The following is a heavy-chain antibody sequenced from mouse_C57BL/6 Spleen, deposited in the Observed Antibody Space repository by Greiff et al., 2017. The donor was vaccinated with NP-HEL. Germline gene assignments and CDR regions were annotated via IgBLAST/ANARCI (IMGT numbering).Heavy chain of an antibody. CDR1: GFTFSDYY. CDR3: ARGEYYYGSSLFDY. D-gene: IGHD1-1*01. J-gene: IGHJ2*01. Sequence: EVHLVESEGGLVQPGSSMKLSCTASGFTFSDYYMAWVRQVPEKGLEWVANINYDGSSTYYLDSLKSRFIISRDNAKNILYLQMSSLKSEDTATYYCARGEYYYGSSLFDYWGQGTTLTVSS. CDR2: INYDGSST. V-gene: IGHV5-16*01.